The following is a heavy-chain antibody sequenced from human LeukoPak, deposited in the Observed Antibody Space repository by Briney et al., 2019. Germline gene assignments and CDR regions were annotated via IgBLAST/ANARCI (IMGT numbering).Heavy chain of an antibody. CDR3: ARGTSRPYSSGWRTKLYYFDY. D-gene: IGHD6-19*01. Sequence: ASVKVSCKASGYTFTSYDINWVRQATGQGLEWMGWMNPNSGNTGYAQKFQGRVTMTRNTSISTAYMELSSLRSEDTAVYYCARGTSRPYSSGWRTKLYYFDYWGQRTLVTDSS. CDR2: MNPNSGNT. CDR1: GYTFTSYD. J-gene: IGHJ4*02. V-gene: IGHV1-8*01.